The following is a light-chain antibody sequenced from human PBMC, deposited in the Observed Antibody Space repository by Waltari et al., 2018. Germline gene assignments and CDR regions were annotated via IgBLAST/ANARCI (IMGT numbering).Light chain of an antibody. V-gene: IGKV1-9*01. Sequence: DIQLTQSPSFLSASVGDRVTITCRDSQGISSYLAWYQQKPGKAPELLIYSASTLQSGVPSRFSASGSGTEFTLTISSLQPEDFATYHCQQLIHYLWTFGQGTKVEI. CDR2: SAS. CDR3: QQLIHYLWT. CDR1: QGISSY. J-gene: IGKJ1*01.